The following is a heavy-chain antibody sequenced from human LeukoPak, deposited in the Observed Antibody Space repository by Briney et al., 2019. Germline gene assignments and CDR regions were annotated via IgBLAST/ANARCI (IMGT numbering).Heavy chain of an antibody. CDR3: ASTTFGVVIQIPYYYYGMDV. CDR2: IYYSGTT. Sequence: PSETLSLTCTVSGGSISSSNYYWGWIRQPPGKGLEWIGSIYYSGTTYYSSSLKSRVIISVDTSKNQFSLKLSSVTATDTAVYYCASTTFGVVIQIPYYYYGMDVWGQGTTVTVSS. D-gene: IGHD3-3*01. J-gene: IGHJ6*02. CDR1: GGSISSSNYY. V-gene: IGHV4-39*01.